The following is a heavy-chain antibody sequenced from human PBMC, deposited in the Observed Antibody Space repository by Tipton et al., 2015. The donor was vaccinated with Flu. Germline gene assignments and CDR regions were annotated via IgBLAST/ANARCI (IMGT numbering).Heavy chain of an antibody. D-gene: IGHD3-10*01. CDR1: GDSINGAYYF. Sequence: TLSLTCSVSGDSINGAYYFWTWIRQPAGKGLQWVGRISSEGQADYNLPLKGRVSVSMDTSKNQFSLKLSSVTAADTAVYYCARGSGSGTYLIFDYWGQGTLVTVSS. J-gene: IGHJ4*02. CDR2: ISSEGQA. CDR3: ARGSGSGTYLIFDY. V-gene: IGHV4-61*02.